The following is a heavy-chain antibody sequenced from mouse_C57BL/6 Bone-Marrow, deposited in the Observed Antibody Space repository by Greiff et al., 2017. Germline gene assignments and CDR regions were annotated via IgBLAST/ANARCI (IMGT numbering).Heavy chain of an antibody. CDR3: ARPNWAWFAY. D-gene: IGHD4-1*01. Sequence: EVQGVESGGDLVKPGGSLKLSCAASGFTFSSYGMSWVRQTPDKRLEWVATISSGVSYTYYPDSVKGRFTISRDNAKNTLYLQMSSLKAEDTAMYYCARPNWAWFAYWGQGTLVTVSA. V-gene: IGHV5-6*01. CDR2: ISSGVSYT. J-gene: IGHJ3*01. CDR1: GFTFSSYG.